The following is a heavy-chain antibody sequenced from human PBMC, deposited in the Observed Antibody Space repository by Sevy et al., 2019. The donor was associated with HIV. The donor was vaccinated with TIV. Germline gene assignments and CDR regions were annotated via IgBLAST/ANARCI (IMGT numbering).Heavy chain of an antibody. Sequence: SETLSLTCTVSGGSISSYYWSWIRQPPGKGLEWIGHIYYSGSTNYNPPLKSRVTISVNTSKNQFSLKLSSVTAADTAVYYCARSRRAAMTDYWGQGTLVTVSS. D-gene: IGHD5-18*01. CDR1: GGSISSYY. J-gene: IGHJ4*02. CDR3: ARSRRAAMTDY. CDR2: IYYSGST. V-gene: IGHV4-59*01.